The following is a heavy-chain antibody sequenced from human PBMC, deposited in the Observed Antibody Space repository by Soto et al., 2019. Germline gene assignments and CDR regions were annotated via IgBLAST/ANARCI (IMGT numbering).Heavy chain of an antibody. J-gene: IGHJ4*02. CDR1: GFTFSSYE. D-gene: IGHD6-19*01. CDR3: ASSQWLVGLLGFDY. Sequence: RGSLRLSCAASGFTFSSYEMNWVRQAPGKGLEWVSYISSSGSTIYYADSVKGRFTISRDNAKNSLYLQMNSLRAEDTAVYYCASSQWLVGLLGFDYWGQGTLVTVSS. V-gene: IGHV3-48*03. CDR2: ISSSGSTI.